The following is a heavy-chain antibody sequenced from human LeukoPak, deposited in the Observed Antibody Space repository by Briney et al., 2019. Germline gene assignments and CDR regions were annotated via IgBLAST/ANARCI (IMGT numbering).Heavy chain of an antibody. CDR1: GYSISSGYY. CDR2: IYHSGIT. D-gene: IGHD3-22*01. Sequence: KPSETLSLTCGVSGYSISSGYYWSWIRQPPGKGLEWIATIYHSGITYHNPSLKSRVSISVDTSKNEFSVNVRSVTAADTAVYYCARYVSSGFYFDYWGQGNLVTVSS. J-gene: IGHJ4*02. CDR3: ARYVSSGFYFDY. V-gene: IGHV4-38-2*01.